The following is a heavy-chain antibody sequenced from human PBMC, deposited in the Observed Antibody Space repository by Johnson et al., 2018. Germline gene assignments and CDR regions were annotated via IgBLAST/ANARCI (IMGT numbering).Heavy chain of an antibody. D-gene: IGHD1-26*01. CDR3: AKDGLRSWGYYGMDV. CDR1: GFTFSCCG. V-gene: IGHV3-23*01. CDR2: ISGSGGST. J-gene: IGHJ6*02. Sequence: VQLQEAGGGLVQPGGSLRLSCAASGFTFSCCGMNWVRQAPGKGLALVSFISGSGGSTYYAASVKGRFTISRDNSKNTLYLQMNSLRGEDTALYYCAKDGLRSWGYYGMDVWGQGTTVTVSS.